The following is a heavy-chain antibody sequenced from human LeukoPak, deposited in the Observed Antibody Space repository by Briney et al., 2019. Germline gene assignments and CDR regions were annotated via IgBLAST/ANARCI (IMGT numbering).Heavy chain of an antibody. Sequence: ASVKVSCKASGYTFTSYGISWVRQAPGQGLEWMGIINPSSGTTNYAQKFQGRVTMTRDMSTSTVYMELSSLRSEDTAVYYCARGPHKRTYDRDNWFDPWGQGTLVTVSS. D-gene: IGHD3-3*01. CDR1: GYTFTSYG. CDR2: INPSSGTT. V-gene: IGHV1-46*01. J-gene: IGHJ5*02. CDR3: ARGPHKRTYDRDNWFDP.